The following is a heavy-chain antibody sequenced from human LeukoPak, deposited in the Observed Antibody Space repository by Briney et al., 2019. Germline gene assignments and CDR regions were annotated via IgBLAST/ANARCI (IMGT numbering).Heavy chain of an antibody. J-gene: IGHJ4*02. D-gene: IGHD3-10*01. V-gene: IGHV3-30*04. CDR1: GFSFSGSV. CDR3: VKEAYYGWGSSPTFYFDS. Sequence: PGGSLRLSCVASGFSFSGSVIHWVRQAPGKGLEWVAVISHDVKTTYYADSAKGRFTISRDNSRNTVFLQMNRLRPEETAVYYCVKEAYYGWGSSPTFYFDSWGQGARVTVSS. CDR2: ISHDVKTT.